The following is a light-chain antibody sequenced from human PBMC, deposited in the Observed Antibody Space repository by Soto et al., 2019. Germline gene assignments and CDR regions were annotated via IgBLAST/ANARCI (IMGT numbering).Light chain of an antibody. V-gene: IGLV1-40*01. CDR3: QSYDSSLSVLYV. CDR2: DNS. CDR1: SSNIGAGYD. J-gene: IGLJ1*01. Sequence: QSVLRQPPSVSGAPGQRVTISCTGSSSNIGAGYDVHWYQQLPGTAPKLLIYDNSNRPSGVPDRFSGSKSGTSASLAITGLQAEDEADYYCQSYDSSLSVLYVFGTGTKLTVL.